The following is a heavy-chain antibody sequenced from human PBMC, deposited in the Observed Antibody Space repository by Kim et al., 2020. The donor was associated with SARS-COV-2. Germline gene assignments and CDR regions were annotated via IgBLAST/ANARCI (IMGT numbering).Heavy chain of an antibody. Sequence: SETLSLTCAVYGGSFSGYYWSWIRQPPGKGLEWIGEINHSGSTNYNPSLKSRVTISVDTSKNQFSLKLSSVTAADTAVYYCARRRGSRQQHNWFDPWGEG. CDR2: INHSGST. D-gene: IGHD6-13*01. CDR1: GGSFSGYY. V-gene: IGHV4-34*01. J-gene: IGHJ5*02. CDR3: ARRRGSRQQHNWFDP.